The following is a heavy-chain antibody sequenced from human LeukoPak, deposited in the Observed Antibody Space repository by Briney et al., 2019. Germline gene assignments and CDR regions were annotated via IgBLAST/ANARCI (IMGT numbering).Heavy chain of an antibody. CDR3: AASIPRAVETQT. J-gene: IGHJ3*01. V-gene: IGHV1-69*05. D-gene: IGHD5-24*01. Sequence: SVKVSCKASGGTFSNYTISWVRQAPGQGIEWMGRIIPMFGTANYAQKFQGRVTITTGESTSTAYMELSSLRSEDTAVYYCAASIPRAVETQTWGQGTMVTVSS. CDR1: GGTFSNYT. CDR2: IIPMFGTA.